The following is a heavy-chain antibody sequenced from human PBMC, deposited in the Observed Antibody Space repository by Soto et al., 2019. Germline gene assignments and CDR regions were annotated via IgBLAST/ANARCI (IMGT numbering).Heavy chain of an antibody. CDR1: GFTVSSNY. CDR2: IYSGGST. Sequence: GGSLRLSCAASGFTVSSNYMSWVRQAPGKGLEWVSVIYSGGSTYYADSVKGRFTISRDNSKNTLYLQMNSLRAEDTAVYYCARVGGYSSSWSDDYWGQGTLVTVSS. J-gene: IGHJ4*02. D-gene: IGHD6-13*01. V-gene: IGHV3-66*01. CDR3: ARVGGYSSSWSDDY.